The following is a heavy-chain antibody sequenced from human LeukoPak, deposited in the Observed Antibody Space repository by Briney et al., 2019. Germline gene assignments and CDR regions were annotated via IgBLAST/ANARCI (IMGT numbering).Heavy chain of an antibody. CDR2: IYYSGST. V-gene: IGHV4-59*01. J-gene: IGHJ4*02. CDR1: GGSITNYF. D-gene: IGHD5-12*01. Sequence: SETLSLTCTVSGGSITNYFWSWIRQPPGKGLEWIGFIYYSGSTNYNPSLKSRVTISVDTSKNQFSLKLSSVTAADTAVYYCARGSGYDHFDYWGQGTLVTVSS. CDR3: ARGSGYDHFDY.